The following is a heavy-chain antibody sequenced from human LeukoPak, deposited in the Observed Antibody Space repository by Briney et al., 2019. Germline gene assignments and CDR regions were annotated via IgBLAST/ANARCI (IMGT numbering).Heavy chain of an antibody. V-gene: IGHV3-53*01. CDR1: GFTVSSNY. J-gene: IGHJ4*02. D-gene: IGHD2-2*01. CDR2: IYSGGST. CDR3: AKDRAPYCSSTSCYDFDY. Sequence: QAGGSLRLSCAASGFTVSSNYMSWVRQAPGKGLEWVSVIYSGGSTYYADSVKGRFTISRDNSKNTLYLQMNSLRAEDTAVYYCAKDRAPYCSSTSCYDFDYWGQGTLVTVSS.